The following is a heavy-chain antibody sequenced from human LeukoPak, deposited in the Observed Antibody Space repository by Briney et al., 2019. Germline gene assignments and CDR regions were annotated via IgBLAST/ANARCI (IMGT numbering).Heavy chain of an antibody. D-gene: IGHD2-21*02. J-gene: IGHJ4*02. V-gene: IGHV3-23*01. CDR1: GSTFSSYA. CDR2: ISGSGGST. Sequence: PGGSLRLSCAVSGSTFSSYAMSWVRQAPGKGLEWVSVISGSGGSTYYADSVKGRFTISRDNSKNTLYLQMNSLRAEDTAVYYCAKRGGGAYCGGDCYSPFDYWGQGTLVTVSS. CDR3: AKRGGGAYCGGDCYSPFDY.